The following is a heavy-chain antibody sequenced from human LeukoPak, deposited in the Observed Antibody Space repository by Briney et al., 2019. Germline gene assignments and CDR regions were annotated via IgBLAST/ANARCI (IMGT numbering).Heavy chain of an antibody. D-gene: IGHD1-26*01. V-gene: IGHV4-59*07. Sequence: SDTLSLTCTVSGGSISSYYWSWIRQPPGKGLEWIGYIYYSGSPNYNPSLKSRVTISVDTSENQFSLKLSSVTAADTAVYYCARAVGAGGHNWFDPWGQGTLVTVSS. CDR3: ARAVGAGGHNWFDP. J-gene: IGHJ5*02. CDR2: IYYSGSP. CDR1: GGSISSYY.